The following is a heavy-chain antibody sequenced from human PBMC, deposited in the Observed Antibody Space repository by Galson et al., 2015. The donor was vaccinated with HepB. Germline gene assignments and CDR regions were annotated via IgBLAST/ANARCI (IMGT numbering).Heavy chain of an antibody. CDR2: ISWDDDK. D-gene: IGHD3-10*01. J-gene: IGHJ6*03. CDR1: GFSVTSNGVT. CDR3: AHIRSHQRGSGTRSSYYYEYTDV. Sequence: PALVKPTQTLTLTCTFSGFSVTSNGVTVGWIRQPPGKALEWLAHISWDDDKSYSPSLKSRLTITKGPSENQVVLTMTNIDSVDTATYYCAHIRSHQRGSGTRSSYYYEYTDVWGKGITVTVSS. V-gene: IGHV2-5*02.